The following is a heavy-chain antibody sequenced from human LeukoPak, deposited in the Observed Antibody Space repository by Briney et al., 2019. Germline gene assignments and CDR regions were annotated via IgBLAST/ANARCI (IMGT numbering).Heavy chain of an antibody. CDR2: ISSSSSYI. V-gene: IGHV3-21*01. J-gene: IGHJ4*02. D-gene: IGHD6-19*01. CDR3: ARGGKAVADKNGY. CDR1: GFTFSSYT. Sequence: GGSLRLSCVASGFTFSSYTMNWVRQAPGKGLEWVSSISSSSSYIYYADSVKGRFTISRDNAKNSLYLQMNSLRAEDTAVYYCARGGKAVADKNGYWGQGTLVTVSS.